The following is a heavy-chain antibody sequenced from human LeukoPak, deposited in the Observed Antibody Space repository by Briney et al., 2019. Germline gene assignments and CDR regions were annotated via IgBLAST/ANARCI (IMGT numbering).Heavy chain of an antibody. CDR2: IHPNSGGT. D-gene: IGHD5-24*01. Sequence: SVKVSCKASGYTFTDYYVHWVRQAPGQGLEWMGWIHPNSGGTNYAQNFQGRVTMTRDTSITTAYMELNRLTSDDTAVYYCARGMAPDHWGQGTLVTVSS. V-gene: IGHV1-2*02. CDR3: ARGMAPDH. J-gene: IGHJ4*02. CDR1: GYTFTDYY.